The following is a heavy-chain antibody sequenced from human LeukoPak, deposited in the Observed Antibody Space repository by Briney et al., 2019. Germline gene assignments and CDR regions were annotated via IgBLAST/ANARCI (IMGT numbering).Heavy chain of an antibody. CDR1: GGSISSYY. J-gene: IGHJ4*02. CDR3: ARSHYDFWSGHPFDY. D-gene: IGHD3-3*01. V-gene: IGHV4-59*01. CDR2: IYYSGST. Sequence: PSETLSLTCTVSGGSISSYYWSWIRQSPGKGLEWIGYIYYSGSTNYNPSLKSRVTISVDTSKNQFSLKLSSVTAADTAVYYCARSHYDFWSGHPFDYWGQGTLVTVSS.